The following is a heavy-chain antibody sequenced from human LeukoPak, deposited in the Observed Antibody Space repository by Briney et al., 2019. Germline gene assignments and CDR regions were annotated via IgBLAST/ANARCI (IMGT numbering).Heavy chain of an antibody. CDR3: AKDRRQDYYGSGSYSTSFDY. CDR2: ISGSGGST. J-gene: IGHJ4*02. V-gene: IGHV3-23*01. CDR1: GFTFSSYA. Sequence: GGSLRLSCAASGFTFSSYAMSWVRQAPGKGLEWVSAISGSGGSTYYADSVKGRFTISRDNSKNTLYLQMNSLRAEDTAVYYCAKDRRQDYYGSGSYSTSFDYWGQGTLVTVSS. D-gene: IGHD3-10*01.